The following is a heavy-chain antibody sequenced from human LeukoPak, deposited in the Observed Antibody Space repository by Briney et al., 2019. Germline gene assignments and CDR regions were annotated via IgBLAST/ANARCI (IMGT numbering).Heavy chain of an antibody. J-gene: IGHJ6*02. CDR2: ISGSGGST. CDR1: GFTFSNYA. V-gene: IGHV3-23*01. CDR3: AKVVSDWLLLHGMDV. D-gene: IGHD3-9*01. Sequence: TGGSLRLSCAASGFTFSNYAMSWVRQTPGKGLEWVSAISGSGGSTYYADSVKGRFTISRDNPKNTLYLQMNSLRAEDTAVYYCAKVVSDWLLLHGMDVWGQGTTVTVSS.